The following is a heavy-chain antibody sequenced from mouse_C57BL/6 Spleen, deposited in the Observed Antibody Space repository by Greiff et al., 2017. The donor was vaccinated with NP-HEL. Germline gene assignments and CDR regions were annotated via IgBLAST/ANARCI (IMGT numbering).Heavy chain of an antibody. Sequence: EVQLQQSGAELVRPGASVKLSCTASGFNIKDYYMHWVKQRPEQGLEWIGRIDPEDGDTEYAPKFQGKATMTADTSSNTAYLQLSSLTSAGTAVYYWTTRTVVADYDARDDGGQGTSVTVSS. D-gene: IGHD1-1*01. CDR2: IDPEDGDT. J-gene: IGHJ4*01. V-gene: IGHV14-1*01. CDR3: TTRTVVADYDARDD. CDR1: GFNIKDYY.